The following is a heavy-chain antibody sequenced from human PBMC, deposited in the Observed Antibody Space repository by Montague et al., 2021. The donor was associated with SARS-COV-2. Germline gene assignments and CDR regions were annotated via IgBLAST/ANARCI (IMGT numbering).Heavy chain of an antibody. D-gene: IGHD6-19*01. CDR2: ISHDGSEE. J-gene: IGHJ4*02. Sequence: SLRLSCATSGFTFAAYWMTWVRQAPGKGLEWVASISHDGSEEYSVDSVKGRFTISRDNAKNSLYLQMNSLRAEDTAVFYCARAVSNGWIFDYWGQGTLVTVSS. CDR3: ARAVSNGWIFDY. CDR1: GFTFAAYW. V-gene: IGHV3-7*03.